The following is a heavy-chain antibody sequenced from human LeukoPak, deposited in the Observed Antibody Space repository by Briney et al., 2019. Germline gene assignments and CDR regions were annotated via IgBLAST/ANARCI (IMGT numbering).Heavy chain of an antibody. D-gene: IGHD3-22*01. CDR2: IYYSGST. Sequence: PSQTLSLTCTVSGGSISSGGYYWSWIRQHPGKGLEWIGYIYYSGSTYYNPSLKSRVTISVDTSKNQFFLKLSSVTAADTAVYYCARDRDSSGYFFDYWGQGTLVTVSS. J-gene: IGHJ4*02. CDR1: GGSISSGGYY. V-gene: IGHV4-31*03. CDR3: ARDRDSSGYFFDY.